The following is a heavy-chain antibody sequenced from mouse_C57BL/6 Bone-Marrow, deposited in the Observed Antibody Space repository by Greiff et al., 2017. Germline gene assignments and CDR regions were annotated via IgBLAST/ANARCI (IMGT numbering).Heavy chain of an antibody. CDR1: GFSLTSYG. Sequence: QVQLKESGPGLVAPSQSLSITCTVSGFSLTSYGVDWVRQPPGKGLEWLGVIWGGGSTNYNSALMSRQSISKDNSKSQVFLKKNSLQTDDTAMYYCAKRVLPDWYCCVWGTETTLTLSS. J-gene: IGHJ1*03. D-gene: IGHD2-12*01. CDR3: AKRVLPDWYCCV. CDR2: IWGGGST. V-gene: IGHV2-9*01.